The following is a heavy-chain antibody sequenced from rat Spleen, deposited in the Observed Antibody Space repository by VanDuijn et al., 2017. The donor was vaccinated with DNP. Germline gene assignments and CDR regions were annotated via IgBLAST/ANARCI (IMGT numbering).Heavy chain of an antibody. J-gene: IGHJ2*01. Sequence: QVQLKESGPGLVQPSRTLSLTCTVSGFSLTSYGVSWVRHPPGKGLEWIAAIWSGGSTDYNSALKSRLSSSRDTCKSQVLIKMNSLQPEDTSMYFGARCDYGYDSFFDYWGQGVMVTVSS. CDR3: ARCDYGYDSFFDY. CDR2: IWSGGST. CDR1: GFSLTSYG. D-gene: IGHD1-7*01. V-gene: IGHV2-16*01.